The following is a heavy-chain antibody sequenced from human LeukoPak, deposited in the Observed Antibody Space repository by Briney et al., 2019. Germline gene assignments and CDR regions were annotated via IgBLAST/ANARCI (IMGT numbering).Heavy chain of an antibody. CDR1: GGSFSGYY. CDR3: ARQSRLPAARGWFDP. V-gene: IGHV4-34*01. Sequence: SETLSLTCAVYGGSFSGYYWSWIRQPPGKGLEWIGEINHSGSTNYNPSLKSRVTISVDTSKNQFSLKLSSVTAADTAGYYCARQSRLPAARGWFDPWGQGTLVTVSS. CDR2: INHSGST. D-gene: IGHD2-15*01. J-gene: IGHJ5*02.